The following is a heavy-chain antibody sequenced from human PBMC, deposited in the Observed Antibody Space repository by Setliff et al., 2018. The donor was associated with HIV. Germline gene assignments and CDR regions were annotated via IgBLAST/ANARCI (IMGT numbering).Heavy chain of an antibody. CDR2: VSGGGTAT. V-gene: IGHV3-23*01. Sequence: GGSLRLSCGASGFTFSSFAMNWVRHTPGKGLEWVSAVSGGGTATEYADSVKGRFTISRDNSKNALYLEMNNLRAEDTATYYCARGLDYLDSSGYSYFRLWGQGTQVTVS. CDR3: ARGLDYLDSSGYSYFRL. D-gene: IGHD3-22*01. CDR1: GFTFSSFA. J-gene: IGHJ4*02.